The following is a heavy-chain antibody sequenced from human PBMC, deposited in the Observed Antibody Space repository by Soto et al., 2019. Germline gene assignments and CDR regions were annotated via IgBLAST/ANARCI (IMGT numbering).Heavy chain of an antibody. CDR1: GFPFTANA. Sequence: EVQLLESGGGLVQPGGPLRLSCAAFGFPFTANAFAWVSQVPGKGLEWVSAISGSGGRTYYADSVKGRFTISRDNSKNTLYLQMNSLRAEDTAVYYCAYSSTPFDYWGQGTLVTVSS. CDR2: ISGSGGRT. D-gene: IGHD6-13*01. J-gene: IGHJ4*02. V-gene: IGHV3-23*01. CDR3: AYSSTPFDY.